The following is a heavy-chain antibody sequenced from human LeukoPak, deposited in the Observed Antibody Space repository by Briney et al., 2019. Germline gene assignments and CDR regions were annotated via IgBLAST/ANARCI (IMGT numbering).Heavy chain of an antibody. J-gene: IGHJ6*03. Sequence: GESLKISCKGSGYSFTSYWIGWVRQMPGKGLEWMGIIYPGDSDTRYSPSFQGQVTISADKSISTAYLQWSSLKASDTAMYYCARHEGYCSSTSCYNYYYYMDVWGKGTTVTVSS. V-gene: IGHV5-51*01. CDR1: GYSFTSYW. CDR2: IYPGDSDT. CDR3: ARHEGYCSSTSCYNYYYYMDV. D-gene: IGHD2-2*02.